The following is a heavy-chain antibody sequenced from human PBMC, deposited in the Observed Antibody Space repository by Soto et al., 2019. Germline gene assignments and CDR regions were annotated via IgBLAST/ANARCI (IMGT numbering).Heavy chain of an antibody. D-gene: IGHD2-21*01. CDR3: VNMMIARGAFDF. Sequence: GSLRLSCSSSGFAFSSYAMHWVRQTPGKGLEYVSAISPQGGSTYYADSVKGRFTISRDDSKNTVYLQMSSLRPDDTAVYYCVNMMIARGAFDFWGQGTLVTVSS. V-gene: IGHV3-64D*06. CDR1: GFAFSSYA. CDR2: ISPQGGST. J-gene: IGHJ4*02.